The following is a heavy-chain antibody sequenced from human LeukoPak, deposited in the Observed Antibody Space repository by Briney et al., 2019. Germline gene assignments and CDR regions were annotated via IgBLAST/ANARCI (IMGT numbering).Heavy chain of an antibody. Sequence: SVKVSCKASGGTFSSYAISWVRQAPGQGLEWMGGIIPIFGTANYAQKFQGRVTITADESTSTAYMELSSLRSDDTAVYYCARGLQETLAWLKALSAFDIWGQGTMVTVSS. CDR2: IIPIFGTA. V-gene: IGHV1-69*13. CDR3: ARGLQETLAWLKALSAFDI. CDR1: GGTFSSYA. D-gene: IGHD5-24*01. J-gene: IGHJ3*02.